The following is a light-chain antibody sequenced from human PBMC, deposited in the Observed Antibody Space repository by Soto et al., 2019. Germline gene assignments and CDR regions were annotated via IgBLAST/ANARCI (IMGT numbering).Light chain of an antibody. Sequence: EIVLTQSPVTLSLSPGDRATLSCRASQSVSSYLAWYQQKPGQAPRLLIYDASNRATGIPARFSGSGSGTDFTLTISSLEPEDFAVYYCQHRANWPLTFGGGTKVEIK. CDR2: DAS. V-gene: IGKV3-11*01. CDR1: QSVSSY. CDR3: QHRANWPLT. J-gene: IGKJ4*01.